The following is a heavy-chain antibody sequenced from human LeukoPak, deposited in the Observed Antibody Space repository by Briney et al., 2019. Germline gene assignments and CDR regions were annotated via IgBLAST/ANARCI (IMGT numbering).Heavy chain of an antibody. Sequence: GGSLRLSCAAPGFTFSGYDMHWVRQAPGKGLEWVAVIWYDGSNKYYADSVKGRFTISRDNSKNTLYLQMNSLRAEDTAMYYCARVGYGSGSYSTDYWGQGTLVTVSS. CDR2: IWYDGSNK. CDR3: ARVGYGSGSYSTDY. D-gene: IGHD3-10*01. CDR1: GFTFSGYD. V-gene: IGHV3-33*01. J-gene: IGHJ4*02.